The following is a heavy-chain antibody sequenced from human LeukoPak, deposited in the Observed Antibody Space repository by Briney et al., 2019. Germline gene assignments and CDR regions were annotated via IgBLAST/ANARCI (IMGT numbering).Heavy chain of an antibody. J-gene: IGHJ4*01. CDR2: ISYSGTT. CDR3: ARHPSSAWHADY. Sequence: SETLSLTCTVSGGSISSSSYCWGWIRQPPGKGLEWIGSISYSGTTYYNPSLKSRVTISVDTSNNQFSLRLTSVTAADTAVYFCARHPSSAWHADYWGHGTLVTVSS. D-gene: IGHD6-25*01. V-gene: IGHV4-39*01. CDR1: GGSISSSSYC.